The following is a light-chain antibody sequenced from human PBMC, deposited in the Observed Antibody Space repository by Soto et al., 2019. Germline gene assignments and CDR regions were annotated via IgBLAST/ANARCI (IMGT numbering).Light chain of an antibody. CDR1: STDVGGYNY. Sequence: QSALTQPRSVSGSPGQSVTISCTGTSTDVGGYNYVSWYQQHPGKVPKLMLYDVSKRPSGVPDRFSGSKSGNTASLTISGRLAEDEADYYWCSYAGRDTLYVFGSGTKVTVL. CDR3: CSYAGRDTLYV. V-gene: IGLV2-11*01. CDR2: DVS. J-gene: IGLJ1*01.